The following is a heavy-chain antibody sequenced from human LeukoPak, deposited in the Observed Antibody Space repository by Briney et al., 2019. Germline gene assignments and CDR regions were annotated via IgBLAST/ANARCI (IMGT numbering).Heavy chain of an antibody. V-gene: IGHV4-59*08. CDR1: GGSITTYY. CDR2: MFHSGTP. CDR3: ARRRGWKQQLVYFDY. Sequence: SETLSLTCTVSGGSITTYYWSWIRQPPGKGLEWIVYMFHSGTPRYNPSLQSRVTISADTSKNQVSLNVRSTTAADTAVYYCARRRGWKQQLVYFDYWGQGTLATVSS. J-gene: IGHJ4*02. D-gene: IGHD6-13*01.